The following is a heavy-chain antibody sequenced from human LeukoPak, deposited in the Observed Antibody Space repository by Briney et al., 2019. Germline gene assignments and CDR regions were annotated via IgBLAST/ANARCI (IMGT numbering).Heavy chain of an antibody. D-gene: IGHD6-19*01. CDR1: GFTFSSYW. CDR3: ARDRRRAVAGTGGAFDI. J-gene: IGHJ3*02. CDR2: IKQDGSEK. Sequence: GGSLRLSCAASGFTFSSYWMSWVRQAPGKGLEWVANIKQDGSEKYYVDSVKGRFTISRDNAKNSLYLQMNSLRAEDTAVYYCARDRRRAVAGTGGAFDIWGQGTMVTVSS. V-gene: IGHV3-7*01.